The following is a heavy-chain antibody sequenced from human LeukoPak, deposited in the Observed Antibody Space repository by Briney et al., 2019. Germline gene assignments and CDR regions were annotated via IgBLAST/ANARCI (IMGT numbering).Heavy chain of an antibody. J-gene: IGHJ6*03. CDR1: GVNFNIYE. D-gene: IGHD3-16*01. V-gene: IGHV3-48*03. CDR2: SSSSGSII. Sequence: GGSLRLSYAASGVNFNIYEMNWVRQAPGKGLEWISYSSSSGSIILYADSVKGRFTISRDNAKNSLYLQMNSLRAEDTAVYYGAREGVDRRGVYYYYMDVWGKGTTVTISS. CDR3: AREGVDRRGVYYYYMDV.